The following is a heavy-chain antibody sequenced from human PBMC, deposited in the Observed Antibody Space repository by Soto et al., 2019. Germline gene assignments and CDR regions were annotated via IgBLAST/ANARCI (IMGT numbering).Heavy chain of an antibody. CDR2: ISYDGSNK. CDR3: ATSSSYVGLDAFDI. V-gene: IGHV3-30*03. Sequence: PGGSLRLSCAASGFTFSSYGMHWVRQAPGKGLEWVAVISYDGSNKYYADSVKGRFTISRDNSKNTLYLQMNSLRAEDTAVYYCATSSSYVGLDAFDIWGQGTMVTVSS. J-gene: IGHJ3*02. D-gene: IGHD6-6*01. CDR1: GFTFSSYG.